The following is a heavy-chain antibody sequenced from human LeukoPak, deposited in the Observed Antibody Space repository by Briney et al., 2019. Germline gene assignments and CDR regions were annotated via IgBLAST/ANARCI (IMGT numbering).Heavy chain of an antibody. CDR1: GFTVSRNY. CDR2: IYGGGST. D-gene: IGHD5-18*01. CDR3: ARGRYSYGYDFDY. V-gene: IGHV3-66*01. J-gene: IGHJ4*02. Sequence: PGGSLRLSCAASGFTVSRNYMSWLRQAPGKGLEWLSVIYGGGSTYYAGSVKGRFTISRDDSKNTLYLHMNSLRAEDTAVYYCARGRYSYGYDFDYWGQGTLVTVSS.